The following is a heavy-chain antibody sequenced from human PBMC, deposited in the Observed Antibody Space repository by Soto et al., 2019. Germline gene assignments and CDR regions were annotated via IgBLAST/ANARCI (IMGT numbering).Heavy chain of an antibody. CDR2: IIPIFVTA. CDR3: ARARGYSYGNYYYYYYGMDV. Sequence: SVKVSCRASEGTFRSYAISWVRQAPGEGLEWMGGIIPIFVTANYAQKFQGRVTITADESTSTAYMELSSLRSEDTAVYYCARARGYSYGNYYYYYYGMDVWGQGTTVTVSS. V-gene: IGHV1-69*13. CDR1: EGTFRSYA. D-gene: IGHD5-18*01. J-gene: IGHJ6*02.